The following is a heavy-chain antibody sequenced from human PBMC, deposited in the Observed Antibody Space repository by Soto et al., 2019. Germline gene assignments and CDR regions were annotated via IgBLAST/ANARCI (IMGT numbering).Heavy chain of an antibody. J-gene: IGHJ6*02. D-gene: IGHD6-6*01. V-gene: IGHV2-26*01. CDR1: GFSLSNARMG. CDR3: ASMGRGSSPTDYYGMDV. CDR2: IFSNDEK. Sequence: QVTLKESGPVLVKPTETLTLTCTVSGFSLSNARMGVSWIRQPPGKALEWLAHIFSNDEKSYSTSLKSRLTISKDTPNSLVVSTITNNDPVDTATYYGASMGRGSSPTDYYGMDVWGQGTTVTVSS.